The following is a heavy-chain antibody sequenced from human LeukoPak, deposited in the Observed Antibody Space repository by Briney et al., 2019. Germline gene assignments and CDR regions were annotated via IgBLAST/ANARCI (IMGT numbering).Heavy chain of an antibody. CDR3: ATRAGSNSYNWFDP. CDR2: INHSGST. J-gene: IGHJ5*02. CDR1: GGSISSSSYY. D-gene: IGHD4/OR15-4a*01. Sequence: PSETLSLTCTVSGGSISSSSYYWSWIRQPPGKGLEWIGEINHSGSTNYNPSLKSRVTISVDTSKNQISLKLSSVTAADTAVYYCATRAGSNSYNWFDPWGQGTLVTVSS. V-gene: IGHV4-39*07.